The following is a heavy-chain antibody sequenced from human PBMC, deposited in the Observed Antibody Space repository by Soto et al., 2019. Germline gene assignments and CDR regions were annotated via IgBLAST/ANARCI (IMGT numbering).Heavy chain of an antibody. CDR1: GGSISSYY. CDR3: ARVGSYYDILTGFWGAFDI. CDR2: IYYSGST. D-gene: IGHD3-9*01. Sequence: SETLSLTCTVSGGSISSYYWSWIRQPPGKGLEWIGYIYYSGSTNYNPSLKSRVTISVDTSKNQFSLKLSSVTAADTAVYYCARVGSYYDILTGFWGAFDIWRQGTMVTVSS. V-gene: IGHV4-59*01. J-gene: IGHJ3*02.